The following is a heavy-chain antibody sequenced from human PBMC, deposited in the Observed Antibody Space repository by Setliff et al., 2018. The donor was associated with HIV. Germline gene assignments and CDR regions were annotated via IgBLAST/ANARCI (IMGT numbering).Heavy chain of an antibody. V-gene: IGHV1-69-2*01. Sequence: GASVKVSCKASGYTFTDYYMHWVQQAPGKGLEWMGRVDPEDGETIYAEKFQGRVTITADTSTDTAYMELSSLRSEDTAVYYCARQIEGNDSSDYWGQGTLVTVSS. CDR3: ARQIEGNDSSDY. CDR2: VDPEDGET. J-gene: IGHJ4*02. D-gene: IGHD3-22*01. CDR1: GYTFTDYY.